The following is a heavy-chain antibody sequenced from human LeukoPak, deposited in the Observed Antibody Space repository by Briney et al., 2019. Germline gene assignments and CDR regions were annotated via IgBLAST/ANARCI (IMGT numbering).Heavy chain of an antibody. CDR3: ARGKVGAKEGIDY. CDR1: GYTFTMYY. V-gene: IGHV1-8*01. D-gene: IGHD1-26*01. Sequence: ASVKVSCKASGYTFTMYYIHWVRQAPGQGLEWMGWMNPNSGNTGYAQKFQGRVTMTRNTSISTAYMELSSLRSEDTAVYYCARGKVGAKEGIDYWGQGTLVTVSS. J-gene: IGHJ4*02. CDR2: MNPNSGNT.